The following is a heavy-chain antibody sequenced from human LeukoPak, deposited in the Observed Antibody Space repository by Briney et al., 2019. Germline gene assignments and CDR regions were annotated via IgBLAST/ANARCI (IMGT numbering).Heavy chain of an antibody. CDR2: INPNSGGT. Sequence: GASVKVSCKASGYTFTGYYMHWVRQAPGQGLEWMGWINPNSGGTNYAQKFQGRVTMTRDTSISTAYVELSRLRSDDTAVYYCAAVSVTQRPDDAFDIWGQGTMVTVSS. J-gene: IGHJ3*02. D-gene: IGHD6-25*01. V-gene: IGHV1-2*02. CDR3: AAVSVTQRPDDAFDI. CDR1: GYTFTGYY.